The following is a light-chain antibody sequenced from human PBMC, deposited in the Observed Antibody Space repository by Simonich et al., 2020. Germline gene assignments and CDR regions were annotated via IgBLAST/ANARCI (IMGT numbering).Light chain of an antibody. CDR1: QSVLYSSNNKNY. CDR3: QQYYSTPLT. V-gene: IGKV4-1*01. Sequence: DIVMTQSPDSLAVSLGERATINCKSGQSVLYSSNNKNYLAWYQQKPGQPPKLLIYWAATRGSGGPERCRGSGSGTDFTLTISSLQAEEGAVYYCQQYYSTPLTFGGGTKVEIK. J-gene: IGKJ4*01. CDR2: WAA.